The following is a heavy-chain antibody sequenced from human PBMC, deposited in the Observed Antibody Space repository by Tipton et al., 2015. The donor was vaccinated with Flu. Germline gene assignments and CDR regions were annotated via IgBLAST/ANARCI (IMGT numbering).Heavy chain of an antibody. CDR2: IYNSEYT. J-gene: IGHJ5*02. D-gene: IGHD4-11*01. CDR1: GGSISSFY. Sequence: TLSLTCTVSGGSISSFYWNWIRQPPGKGLEWIGYIYNSEYTKYNPSLKSRVTISIDRSKNQFSLNLKSVTAADMAVYYCARRDYTNYVADPKSWFDPWGQGTLVAVSS. V-gene: IGHV4-4*09. CDR3: ARRDYTNYVADPKSWFDP.